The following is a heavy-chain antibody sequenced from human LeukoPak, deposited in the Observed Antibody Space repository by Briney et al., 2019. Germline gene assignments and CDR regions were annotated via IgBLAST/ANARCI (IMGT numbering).Heavy chain of an antibody. CDR3: ARDRTGGSGTIFDY. D-gene: IGHD3-10*01. CDR1: GFTFSSYA. J-gene: IGHJ4*02. CDR2: ISYDGSNK. V-gene: IGHV3-30-3*01. Sequence: GGSLRLSCAASGFTFSSYAMHWVRQAPGKGLEWVAVISYDGSNKYYADSVKGRFTISRDNSKNTLYLQMNSLRAEDTAVYYCARDRTGGSGTIFDYWGQGTLVTVSS.